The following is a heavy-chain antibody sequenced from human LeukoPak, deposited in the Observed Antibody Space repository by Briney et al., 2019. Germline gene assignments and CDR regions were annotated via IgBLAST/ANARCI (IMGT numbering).Heavy chain of an antibody. D-gene: IGHD6-13*01. CDR2: INPNSGGT. CDR1: GYTFTGYY. CDR3: ARSIAAAGQSYYYYMDV. J-gene: IGHJ6*03. Sequence: ASVRVSCKASGYTFTGYYMHWVRQAPGQGLEWMGRINPNSGGTNYAQKFQGRVTMTTDTSISTAYMELSRLRSDDTAVYYCARSIAAAGQSYYYYMDVWGKGTTVTVSS. V-gene: IGHV1-2*06.